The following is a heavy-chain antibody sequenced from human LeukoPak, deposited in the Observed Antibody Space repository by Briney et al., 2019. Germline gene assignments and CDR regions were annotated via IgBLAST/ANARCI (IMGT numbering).Heavy chain of an antibody. CDR2: ISGSGGST. J-gene: IGHJ4*02. V-gene: IGHV3-23*01. CDR3: AKTTTGYSSGRYPGWPVDY. D-gene: IGHD6-19*01. Sequence: PGGSLRLSCAASGFTFSSYAMSWVRQAPGKGLEWVSAISGSGGSTYYADSVKGRFTISRDNSKNTMYLQMNSLRDDDTALYYCAKTTTGYSSGRYPGWPVDYWGQGTLVTVSS. CDR1: GFTFSSYA.